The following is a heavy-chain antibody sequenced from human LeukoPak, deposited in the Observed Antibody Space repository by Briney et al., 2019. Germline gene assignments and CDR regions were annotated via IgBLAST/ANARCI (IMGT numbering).Heavy chain of an antibody. CDR3: ARFAAALDY. CDR1: GGSISSYY. V-gene: IGHV4-59*01. Sequence: SETLSLTCTVSGGSISSYYWSWIRQPPGKGLEWIGYIYYSGSTNYNPSLKSRVTISVDTSRNQFSLKLSSVTAADTAVYYCARFAAALDYWGQGTLVTVSS. CDR2: IYYSGST. D-gene: IGHD2-2*01. J-gene: IGHJ4*02.